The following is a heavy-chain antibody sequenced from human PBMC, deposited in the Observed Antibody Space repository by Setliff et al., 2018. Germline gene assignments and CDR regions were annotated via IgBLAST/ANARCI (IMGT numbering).Heavy chain of an antibody. CDR3: ARDGVSYAMDV. Sequence: GGSLRLSCATSGFILSDYSMDWVRQAPGKGLEWLSKISGSGITIFYADSVRGRFTISRDNAKNSLYLQMNNLRAEDTALYSCARDGVSYAMDVWGHGTTVTVSS. CDR2: ISGSGITI. V-gene: IGHV3-11*04. J-gene: IGHJ6*02. CDR1: GFILSDYS.